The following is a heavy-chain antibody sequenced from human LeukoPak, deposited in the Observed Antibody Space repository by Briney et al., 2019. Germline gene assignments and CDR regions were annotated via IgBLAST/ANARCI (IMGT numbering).Heavy chain of an antibody. V-gene: IGHV1-58*02. CDR2: IVVGSGNT. CDR1: GFTFTSSA. CDR3: ASTEAVSGRYYFDY. J-gene: IGHJ4*02. Sequence: GASVKVSCKASGFTFTSSAMQWVRQARGQRLEWIGWIVVGSGNTNYAQKFQERVTITGDMSTSTAYMELSSLRSEDTAVYYCASTEAVSGRYYFDYRGQGTLVTVSS. D-gene: IGHD6-19*01.